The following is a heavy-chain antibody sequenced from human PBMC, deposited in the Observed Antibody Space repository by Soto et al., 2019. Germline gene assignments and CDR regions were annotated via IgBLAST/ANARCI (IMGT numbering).Heavy chain of an antibody. Sequence: QVQLQESGPGLVKPSETLSLICFVSGQAVGSGQSYWNWIRQAPGKGLDWIGHIFVTGATKYSTSLKSRATMSVKTSKSQISLNLTSVTAADSATYFCGRGLGDSAGSSLGRRMDVWGQGTTVTVAS. CDR2: IFVTGAT. CDR1: GQAVGSGQSY. V-gene: IGHV4-61*01. CDR3: GRGLGDSAGSSLGRRMDV. J-gene: IGHJ6*02. D-gene: IGHD3-10*01.